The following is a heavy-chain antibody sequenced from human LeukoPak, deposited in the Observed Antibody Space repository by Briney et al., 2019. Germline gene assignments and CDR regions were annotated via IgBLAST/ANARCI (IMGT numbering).Heavy chain of an antibody. D-gene: IGHD6-19*01. V-gene: IGHV3-23*01. CDR2: ISASGGSS. J-gene: IGHJ4*02. Sequence: GGSLRLSCAASGFTFSNYAINWVRQAPGKGLEWVSAISASGGSSYYADSVRDRFTISRDNSKNMLYLKMSSLRAEDTAVCYCAKEMALGIAVAGFFDFWGQGTLVTVSS. CDR1: GFTFSNYA. CDR3: AKEMALGIAVAGFFDF.